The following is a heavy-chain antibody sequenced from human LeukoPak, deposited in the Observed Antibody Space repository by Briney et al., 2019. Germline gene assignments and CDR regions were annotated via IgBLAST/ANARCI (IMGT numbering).Heavy chain of an antibody. D-gene: IGHD1-26*01. J-gene: IGHJ4*02. CDR2: INHSGST. CDR3: ARDYGVVGPIHYFDY. Sequence: SETLSLTCAVYGGSFSGYYWSWIRQPPGKGLEWIGEINHSGSTNYNPSLKSRVTISVDTSKNQFSLKLSSVTAEDTAVYYCARDYGVVGPIHYFDYWGQGTLVTVSS. CDR1: GGSFSGYY. V-gene: IGHV4-34*01.